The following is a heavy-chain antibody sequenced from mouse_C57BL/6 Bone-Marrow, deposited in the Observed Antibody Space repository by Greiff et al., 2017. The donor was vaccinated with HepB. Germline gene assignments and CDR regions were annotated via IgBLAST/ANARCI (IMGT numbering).Heavy chain of an antibody. D-gene: IGHD4-1*01. V-gene: IGHV2-2*01. CDR1: GFSLTSYG. CDR3: AITGTSYYYAMDY. J-gene: IGHJ4*01. Sequence: QVQLKESGPGLVQPSQSLSITCTVSGFSLTSYGVHWVRQSPGKGLEWLGVIWSGGSTDYNAAFISRLSISKDNSKSQVFFKMNSLQADDTAIYYCAITGTSYYYAMDYWGQGTSVTVSS. CDR2: IWSGGST.